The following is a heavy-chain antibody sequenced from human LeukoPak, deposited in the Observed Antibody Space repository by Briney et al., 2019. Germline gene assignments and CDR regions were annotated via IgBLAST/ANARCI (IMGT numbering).Heavy chain of an antibody. J-gene: IGHJ4*02. V-gene: IGHV4-31*03. Sequence: PSQTLSLTCTVSGASIISGGYYWSWIRQHPGKGLEWIGYIYYTGSTYYNPSLKNRLTISIDTSKSQFSLKLTSVTAADTAVYYCARDPIAYCGADCYSDWGQGTLVIVSS. CDR1: GASIISGGYY. D-gene: IGHD2-21*02. CDR2: IYYTGST. CDR3: ARDPIAYCGADCYSD.